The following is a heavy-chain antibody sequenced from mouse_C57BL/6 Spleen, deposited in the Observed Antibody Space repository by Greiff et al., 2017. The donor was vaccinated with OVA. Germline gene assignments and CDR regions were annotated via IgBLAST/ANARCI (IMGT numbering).Heavy chain of an antibody. CDR1: GYAFSSSW. D-gene: IGHD1-1*01. CDR2: IYPGDGDT. J-gene: IGHJ2*01. Sequence: VQGVESGPELVKPGASVKISCKASGYAFSSSWMNWVKQRPGKGLEWIGRIYPGDGDTNYNGKFKGKATLTADKSSSTAYMQLSSLTSEDSAVYFCARSDYYGFDYWGQGTTLTVSS. V-gene: IGHV1-82*01. CDR3: ARSDYYGFDY.